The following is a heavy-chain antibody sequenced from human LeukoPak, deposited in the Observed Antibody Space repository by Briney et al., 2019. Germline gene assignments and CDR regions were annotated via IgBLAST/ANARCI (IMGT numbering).Heavy chain of an antibody. CDR2: IWYDGSNK. CDR1: GFTFSSYG. CDR3: ARSDGVDFAQFDY. V-gene: IGHV3-33*01. J-gene: IGHJ4*02. Sequence: GGSLRLSCAASGFTFSSYGMHWVRQAPGKGLEWVAVIWYDGSNKYYADSVKGRFTISRDNSKNTLYLQMNSLRAEDTAVYYCARSDGVDFAQFDYWGQGTLVTVSS. D-gene: IGHD2-21*01.